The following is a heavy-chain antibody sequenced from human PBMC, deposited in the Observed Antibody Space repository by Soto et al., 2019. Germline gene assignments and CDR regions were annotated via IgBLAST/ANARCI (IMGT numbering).Heavy chain of an antibody. Sequence: SETLSVTCTVSGGSISSYYWSWIRQTPGKGLEWIGYIYYSGSTNYNPSLKSRVTISVDTSKNQFSLKLSSVTAADTAVYYCAGTYCSSTSCPFDYWGQGTLVTVSS. V-gene: IGHV4-59*01. CDR1: GGSISSYY. CDR2: IYYSGST. D-gene: IGHD2-2*01. CDR3: AGTYCSSTSCPFDY. J-gene: IGHJ4*02.